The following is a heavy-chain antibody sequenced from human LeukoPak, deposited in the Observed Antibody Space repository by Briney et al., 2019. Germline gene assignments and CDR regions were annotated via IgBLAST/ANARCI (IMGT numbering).Heavy chain of an antibody. Sequence: ASVKASCKASGYTFSSYDINWVRQATGQGLEWMGWMNPNSGNTGYAQKFQGRVTITRNTSISTAYMELSSLRSEDTAVYYCARAVAGAFDIWGQGTMVTVSS. CDR1: GYTFSSYD. CDR2: MNPNSGNT. J-gene: IGHJ3*02. D-gene: IGHD6-19*01. CDR3: ARAVAGAFDI. V-gene: IGHV1-8*03.